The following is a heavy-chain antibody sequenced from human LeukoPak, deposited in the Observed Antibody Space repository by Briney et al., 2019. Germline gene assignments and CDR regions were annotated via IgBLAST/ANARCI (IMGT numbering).Heavy chain of an antibody. Sequence: SETLSLTCTVSGGSISSSSYYWGWIRQPPGKGLEWIGSIYYSGSTYYNPSLKSRVTISVDTSKNQFSLKLSSVTAADTAVYYCARGLQPTYYYGSGSYYNVESFDYWGQGTLVTVSS. CDR3: ARGLQPTYYYGSGSYYNVESFDY. CDR1: GGSISSSSYY. V-gene: IGHV4-39*01. D-gene: IGHD3-10*01. J-gene: IGHJ4*02. CDR2: IYYSGST.